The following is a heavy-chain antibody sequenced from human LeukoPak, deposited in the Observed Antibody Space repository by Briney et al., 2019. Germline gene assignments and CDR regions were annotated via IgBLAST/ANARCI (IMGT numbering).Heavy chain of an antibody. J-gene: IGHJ4*02. V-gene: IGHV3-11*01. CDR3: ARDPGYCYDSSGYSYSPFFDY. Sequence: PGGSLRLSCAASGFTFSDYYMSWIRQAPGKGLEWVSNISSSGSTIYYADSVKGRFTISRDNAKNSLYLQMNSLRAEDTAVYYCARDPGYCYDSSGYSYSPFFDYWGQGTLVTVSS. CDR2: ISSSGSTI. CDR1: GFTFSDYY. D-gene: IGHD3-22*01.